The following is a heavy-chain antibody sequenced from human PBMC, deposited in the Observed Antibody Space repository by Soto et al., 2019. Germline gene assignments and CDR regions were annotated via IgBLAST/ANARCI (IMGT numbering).Heavy chain of an antibody. CDR1: GYSFASYW. Sequence: PGESLKISCKGSGYSFASYWINWVRQVPGKGLEWMGIIDPSDSDTRYSPSFQGQVTLSADKSISSAYLQWSSLRASDTAMYYCARGGVSTRTFDYWGQGTPVTVSS. CDR2: IDPSDSDT. J-gene: IGHJ4*02. V-gene: IGHV5-51*01. CDR3: ARGGVSTRTFDY. D-gene: IGHD3-3*01.